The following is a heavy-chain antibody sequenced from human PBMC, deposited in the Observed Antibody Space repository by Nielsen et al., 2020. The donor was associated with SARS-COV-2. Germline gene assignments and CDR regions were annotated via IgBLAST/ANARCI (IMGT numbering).Heavy chain of an antibody. V-gene: IGHV7-4-1*02. D-gene: IGHD6-19*01. CDR2: INTNTGNP. CDR1: GYTFSKYA. Sequence: ASVKVSCKASGYTFSKYAMNWVRQAPGQGLEWMGWINTNTGNPMYAQGFTGRFAFSLDTSVATAYLEISSLEAEDTAVYYCARADNSGWSSSPYDAFDIWGQGTMVTVSS. CDR3: ARADNSGWSSSPYDAFDI. J-gene: IGHJ3*02.